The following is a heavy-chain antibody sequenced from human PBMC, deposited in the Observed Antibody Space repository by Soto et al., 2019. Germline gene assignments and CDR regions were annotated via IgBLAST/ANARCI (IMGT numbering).Heavy chain of an antibody. CDR3: AKDMSGGSSWYEFDS. CDR2: VYYTGTT. J-gene: IGHJ4*02. Sequence: TSETLSLTCPVSGDSIKSSYWSWVRPPPGKGLEWIGYVYYTGTTNSNPSLKSRVTISADTSKNLFSLKVVSVTPADTAVYFCAKDMSGGSSWYEFDSWGPGTLVTVSS. D-gene: IGHD6-13*01. CDR1: GDSIKSSY. V-gene: IGHV4-59*01.